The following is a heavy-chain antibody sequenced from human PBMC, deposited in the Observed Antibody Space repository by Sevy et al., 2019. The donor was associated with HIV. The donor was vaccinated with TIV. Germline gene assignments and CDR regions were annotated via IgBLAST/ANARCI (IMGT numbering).Heavy chain of an antibody. CDR3: ARVRYNYGSYYFDY. CDR2: ISSGGTIT. J-gene: IGHJ4*02. CDR1: TFTFSDYY. Sequence: GGSLRLSCVVSTFTFSDYYMTWIRQAPGKGLDWISHISSGGTITSHADSVKGRFTISRDNAKNSLYLQMNSLRAEDTAVYYCARVRYNYGSYYFDYWGQGTLVTVSS. V-gene: IGHV3-11*01. D-gene: IGHD5-18*01.